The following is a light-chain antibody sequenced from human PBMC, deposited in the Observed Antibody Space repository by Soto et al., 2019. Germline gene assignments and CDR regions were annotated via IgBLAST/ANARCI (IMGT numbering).Light chain of an antibody. V-gene: IGKV1-27*01. CDR3: QKYDGPPFT. Sequence: DIQMAQSPSSLSASIGDRVTITCRASQGITSYLAWYQQKPGKVPKVLIYAASTLQSGVPSRFSGSGSETDFTLTISSLQPEDVAIYYCQKYDGPPFTFGPGTTVDIK. CDR2: AAS. J-gene: IGKJ3*01. CDR1: QGITSY.